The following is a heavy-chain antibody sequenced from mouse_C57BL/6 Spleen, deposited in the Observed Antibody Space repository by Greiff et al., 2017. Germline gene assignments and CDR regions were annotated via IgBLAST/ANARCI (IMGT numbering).Heavy chain of an antibody. J-gene: IGHJ4*01. Sequence: QVHVKQPGAELVKPGASVKMSCKASGYTFTSYWITWVKQRPGQGLEWIGDIYPGSGSTNYNEKFKSKATLTVDTSSSTAYMQLSSLTSEDSAVYYCARGLYDSYAMDYWGQGTSVTVSS. CDR2: IYPGSGST. CDR1: GYTFTSYW. CDR3: ARGLYDSYAMDY. V-gene: IGHV1-55*01. D-gene: IGHD2-3*01.